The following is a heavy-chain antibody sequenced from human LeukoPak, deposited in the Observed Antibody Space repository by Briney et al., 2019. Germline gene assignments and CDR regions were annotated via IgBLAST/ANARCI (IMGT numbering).Heavy chain of an antibody. V-gene: IGHV3-23*01. D-gene: IGHD2-15*01. CDR3: ARDGGGPLFDY. Sequence: GGSLRLSCAASGFTFSTFAMTWVRQAPGKGLEWVSAISGSGDSTYYADSVKGRFTISRDNSKNTLYLQMNSLRVEDTAVYYCARDGGGPLFDYWGQGTLVTVSS. CDR1: GFTFSTFA. CDR2: ISGSGDST. J-gene: IGHJ4*02.